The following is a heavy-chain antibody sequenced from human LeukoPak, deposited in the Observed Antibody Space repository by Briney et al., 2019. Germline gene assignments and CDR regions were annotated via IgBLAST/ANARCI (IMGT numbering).Heavy chain of an antibody. J-gene: IGHJ4*02. D-gene: IGHD3-22*01. V-gene: IGHV3-49*04. Sequence: GGSLRLSCSASGFTFGDYAMSWVRQAPGKGLEWVGFIRSKAYGGTTEYAASVKGRFTISRDDSKSIAYLQMNSLKTEDTAVYYCTRAYDSSGYYRYFDYWSQGTLVTVSS. CDR3: TRAYDSSGYYRYFDY. CDR1: GFTFGDYA. CDR2: IRSKAYGGTT.